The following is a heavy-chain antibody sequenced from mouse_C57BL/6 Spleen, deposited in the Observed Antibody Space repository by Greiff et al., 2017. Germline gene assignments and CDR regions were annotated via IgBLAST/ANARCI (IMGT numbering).Heavy chain of an antibody. CDR1: GYTFTSYD. V-gene: IGHV1-85*01. Sequence: QVQLQQSGPELVKPGASVKLSCKASGYTFTSYDINWVKQRPGQGLEWIGRIYPRDGSTNYNEKFKGKATLTVDTSSSTAYMELNSLTSEDSAVYFCAILRTGRAWFAFWGQGTLVTVSA. CDR3: AILRTGRAWFAF. CDR2: IYPRDGST. J-gene: IGHJ3*01. D-gene: IGHD4-1*01.